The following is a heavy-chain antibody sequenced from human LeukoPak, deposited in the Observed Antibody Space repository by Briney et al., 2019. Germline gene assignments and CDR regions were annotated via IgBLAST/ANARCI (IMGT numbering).Heavy chain of an antibody. V-gene: IGHV3-48*01. CDR2: ISSSSSTI. D-gene: IGHD3-16*01. J-gene: IGHJ4*02. Sequence: GGSLRLSCVASGFTVSGFYMSWVRQAPGKGLEWVSYISSSSSTIYYADSVKGRFTISRDNAKNSLYLQMNSLRAEDTAVYYCARHTSGGDYWGQGTLVTVSS. CDR3: ARHTSGGDY. CDR1: GFTVSGFY.